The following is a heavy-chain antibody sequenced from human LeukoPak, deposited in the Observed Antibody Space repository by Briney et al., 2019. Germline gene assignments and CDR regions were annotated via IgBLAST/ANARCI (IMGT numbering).Heavy chain of an antibody. Sequence: GGSLRLSCAASGFTFSSYAMSWVRQAPGKGLEWVSAISDSGGSTYYADSVKGRFTISRDNSKNTLYLQMNSLRAADTAVYYCAKRTTATTSPLGYWGQGTLVIVSS. J-gene: IGHJ4*02. V-gene: IGHV3-23*01. CDR1: GFTFSSYA. D-gene: IGHD4-17*01. CDR2: ISDSGGST. CDR3: AKRTTATTSPLGY.